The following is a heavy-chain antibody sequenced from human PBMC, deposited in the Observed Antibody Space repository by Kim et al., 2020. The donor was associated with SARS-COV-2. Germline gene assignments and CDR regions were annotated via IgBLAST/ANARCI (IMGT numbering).Heavy chain of an antibody. CDR1: GGSFSGYY. J-gene: IGHJ3*02. CDR2: INHSGST. D-gene: IGHD4-17*01. Sequence: SQTLSLTCAVYGGSFSGYYWSWIRQPPGKGLEWIGEINHSGSTNYNPSLKSRVTISVDTSKNQFSLKLSSVTAADTAVYYCARGLPVPLRWSNDAFDIWGQGTMVTVSS. V-gene: IGHV4-34*01. CDR3: ARGLPVPLRWSNDAFDI.